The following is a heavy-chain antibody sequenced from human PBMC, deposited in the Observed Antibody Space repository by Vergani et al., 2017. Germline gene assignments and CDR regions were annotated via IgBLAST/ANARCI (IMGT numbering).Heavy chain of an antibody. J-gene: IGHJ6*03. V-gene: IGHV4-4*07. CDR2: IYTSGST. D-gene: IGHD2-2*01. Sequence: QVQLQESGPGLVKPSETLSLTCTVSGGSISSYYWSWIRQPAGKGLEGIGRIYTSGSTNYNPSLKSRVTMSVDTSKNQFSLKLSSVTAADTAVYYCARSYCSSTSCRSPDYYYYMDVWGKXP. CDR3: ARSYCSSTSCRSPDYYYYMDV. CDR1: GGSISSYY.